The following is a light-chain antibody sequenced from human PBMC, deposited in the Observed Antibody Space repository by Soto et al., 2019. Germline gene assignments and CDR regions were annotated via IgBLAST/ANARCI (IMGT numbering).Light chain of an antibody. Sequence: EIVLTQSPATLSLSPGERATLSCRASQSVSSHLAWYQQKPGQAPRLLIYDASNRATGIAARFSGSGSGTDFNLTISRLEPEDFADYYCQKRSNFMYTFGQGTKLEIK. CDR2: DAS. CDR1: QSVSSH. J-gene: IGKJ2*01. V-gene: IGKV3-11*01. CDR3: QKRSNFMYT.